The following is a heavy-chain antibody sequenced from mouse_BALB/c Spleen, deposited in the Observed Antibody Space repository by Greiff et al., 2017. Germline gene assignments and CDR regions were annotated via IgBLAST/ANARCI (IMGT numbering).Heavy chain of an antibody. V-gene: IGHV1S81*02. Sequence: QVQLQQSGAELVKPGASVKLSCKASGYTFTSYCMHWVKQRPGQGLEWIGEINPSNGRTNYNEKFKSKATLTGDKSSSTAYMQLSSLTSEDSAVYYGARRGTTVVAPYAMDYWGQGTSVTVSS. CDR2: INPSNGRT. CDR3: ARRGTTVVAPYAMDY. J-gene: IGHJ4*01. CDR1: GYTFTSYC. D-gene: IGHD1-1*01.